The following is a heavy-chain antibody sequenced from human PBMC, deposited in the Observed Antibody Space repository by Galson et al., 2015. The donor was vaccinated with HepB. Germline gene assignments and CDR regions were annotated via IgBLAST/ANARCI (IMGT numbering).Heavy chain of an antibody. CDR1: GFTFSRHW. D-gene: IGHD3-22*01. J-gene: IGHJ3*02. CDR2: IKQDGNEQ. V-gene: IGHV3-7*01. Sequence: SLRLSCAASGFTFSRHWMTWVRQVPGKGLEWVADIKQDGNEQHYVDSVEGRFTISRDNARNSLFLQMDSLRAEDTAVYYCARENYYDGSGSDAFDMWGQGTMVTVSA. CDR3: ARENYYDGSGSDAFDM.